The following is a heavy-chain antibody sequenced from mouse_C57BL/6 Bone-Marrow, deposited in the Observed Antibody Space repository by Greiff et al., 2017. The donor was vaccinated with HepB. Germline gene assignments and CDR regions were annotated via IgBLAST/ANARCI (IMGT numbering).Heavy chain of an antibody. D-gene: IGHD3-2*02. Sequence: QVHVKQSGAELVRPGTSVKMSCKASGYTFTNYWIGWAKQRPGHGLEWIGDIYPGGGYTNYNEKFKGKATLTADKSSSTAYMQFSSLTSEDSAIYYCARSGNSSGYVYYAMDYWGQGTSVTVSS. V-gene: IGHV1-63*01. CDR1: GYTFTNYW. J-gene: IGHJ4*01. CDR3: ARSGNSSGYVYYAMDY. CDR2: IYPGGGYT.